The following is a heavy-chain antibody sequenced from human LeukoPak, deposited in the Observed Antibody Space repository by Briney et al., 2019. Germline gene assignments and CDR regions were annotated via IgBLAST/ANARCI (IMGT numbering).Heavy chain of an antibody. CDR1: GGSISSYY. Sequence: SETLSLTCTVPGGSISSYYWSWIRQPPGKGLEWIGYIYYSGSTNYNPSLKSRVTISVDTSKNQFSLKLSSVTAADTAVYYCATQAYYYDSSGYWNWYFDLWGRGTLVTVSS. CDR2: IYYSGST. J-gene: IGHJ2*01. D-gene: IGHD3-22*01. V-gene: IGHV4-59*01. CDR3: ATQAYYYDSSGYWNWYFDL.